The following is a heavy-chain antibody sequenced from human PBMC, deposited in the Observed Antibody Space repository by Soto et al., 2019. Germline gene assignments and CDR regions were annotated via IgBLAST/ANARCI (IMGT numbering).Heavy chain of an antibody. V-gene: IGHV1-69*13. CDR2: IIPIFGTA. D-gene: IGHD7-27*01. CDR1: GGTFSSYA. CDR3: ARDRNMGIHDAFDI. J-gene: IGHJ3*02. Sequence: ASVKVSCKASGGTFSSYAISWVRQAPGQGLEWMGGIIPIFGTANYAQKFQGRVTITADESTSTAYMELSSLRSEDTAVYYCARDRNMGIHDAFDIWGQGTMVTVSS.